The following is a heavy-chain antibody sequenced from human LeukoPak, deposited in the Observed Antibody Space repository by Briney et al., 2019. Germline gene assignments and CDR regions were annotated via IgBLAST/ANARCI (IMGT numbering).Heavy chain of an antibody. Sequence: SGTLSLTCAVSGGSISSSNWWSWVRQPPGKGLEWIGEIYHSGSTNYNPSLKSRVTISVDKSKNQFSLKLSSVTAADTAVYYCARRRITMVRGVITNWFDPWGQGTLVTVSS. J-gene: IGHJ5*02. CDR1: GGSISSSNW. CDR2: IYHSGST. V-gene: IGHV4-4*02. D-gene: IGHD3-10*01. CDR3: ARRRITMVRGVITNWFDP.